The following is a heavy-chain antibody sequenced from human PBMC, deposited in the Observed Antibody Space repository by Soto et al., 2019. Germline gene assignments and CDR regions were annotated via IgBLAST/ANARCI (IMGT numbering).Heavy chain of an antibody. Sequence: GASVKVSCKASGYTFTSYGINWVRQAPGRGLEWMGWINPGNGNTKYSQQFQGRVIIDRDTSASTAYMELSSLRPEDTAVYYCATGGYSDSSNYLAYWGLGTLVTVSS. CDR3: ATGGYSDSSNYLAY. CDR1: GYTFTSYG. CDR2: INPGNGNT. D-gene: IGHD3-22*01. J-gene: IGHJ4*02. V-gene: IGHV1-3*01.